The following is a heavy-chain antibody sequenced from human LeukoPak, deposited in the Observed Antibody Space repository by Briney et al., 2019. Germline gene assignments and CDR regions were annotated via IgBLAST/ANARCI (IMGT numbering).Heavy chain of an antibody. CDR3: ARDRRSRALDI. J-gene: IGHJ3*02. Sequence: GGSLRLSCAASGFTFDDYALSWVRQAPGKGLEWVSAINWNGGRTGYADSVRGRFTISRDNAKNSLYLQMNSLRAEDTALYYCARDRRSRALDIWGQGTMVTVSS. CDR1: GFTFDDYA. V-gene: IGHV3-20*04. CDR2: INWNGGRT.